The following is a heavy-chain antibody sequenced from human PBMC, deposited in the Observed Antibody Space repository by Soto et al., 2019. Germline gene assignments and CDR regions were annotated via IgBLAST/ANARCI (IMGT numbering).Heavy chain of an antibody. CDR3: ARDGLLFSGPYRPSRFDY. CDR1: GFKFSDYW. CDR2: IKHDTREA. D-gene: IGHD3-16*02. V-gene: IGHV3-7*03. J-gene: IGHJ4*02. Sequence: DVQLVESGGGLVQPGRSLRLSCAASGFKFSDYWMSWVRQAPGTGLEWVGNIKHDTREAHYADSVKGRFTITRDNIKNFLFLQMNGLRSDDTASYYCARDGLLFSGPYRPSRFDYWGLGTLVTVSS.